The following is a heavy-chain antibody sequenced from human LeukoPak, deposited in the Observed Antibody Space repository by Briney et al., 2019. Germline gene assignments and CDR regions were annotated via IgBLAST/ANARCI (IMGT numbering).Heavy chain of an antibody. D-gene: IGHD6-19*01. CDR1: GFTFSSYA. Sequence: HPGGSLRLSCAASGFTFSSYAMSWVRQAPGKGLEWVSAISGSGGSTYYADSVKGRFTISRDNSKNTLYLQMNSLRAEDTAVYYCTTETAVAGIFDYWGQGTLVTVSS. J-gene: IGHJ4*02. V-gene: IGHV3-23*01. CDR2: ISGSGGST. CDR3: TTETAVAGIFDY.